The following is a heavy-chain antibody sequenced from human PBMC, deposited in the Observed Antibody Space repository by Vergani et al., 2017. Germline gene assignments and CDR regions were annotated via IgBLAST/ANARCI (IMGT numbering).Heavy chain of an antibody. CDR2: VDPEDGET. Sequence: EVQLVQSGAEVKKPGATMKISCKVSGYTFTDHYMHWVKPAPGQGLEWMGLVDPEDGETIYAEKFKGIVTIAGDTSTDTAHLELSSLRSEDTAVYYCATPQTVTTGGMEVWGQGTTVIVSS. CDR1: GYTFTDHY. J-gene: IGHJ6*02. CDR3: ATPQTVTTGGMEV. V-gene: IGHV1-69-2*01. D-gene: IGHD4-17*01.